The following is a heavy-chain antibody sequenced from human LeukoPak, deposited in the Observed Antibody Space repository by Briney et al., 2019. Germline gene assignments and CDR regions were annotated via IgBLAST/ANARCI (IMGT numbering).Heavy chain of an antibody. V-gene: IGHV3-23*01. D-gene: IGHD3-9*01. J-gene: IGHJ4*02. CDR2: ISSSGTNT. CDR1: GFTFSSYA. CDR3: ARAPVSPVLRYFDWSSGSYYFDY. Sequence: GGSLRLSCVASGFTFSSYAMSWVRQAPGKGLEWVSGISSSGTNTYYADSVKGRFTISRDNSKNTLYLQMNSLRAEDTAVHYCARAPVSPVLRYFDWSSGSYYFDYWGQGTLVTVSS.